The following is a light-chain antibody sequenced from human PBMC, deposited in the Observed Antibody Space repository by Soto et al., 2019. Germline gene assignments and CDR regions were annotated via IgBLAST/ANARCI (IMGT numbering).Light chain of an antibody. CDR2: AAS. J-gene: IGKJ1*01. V-gene: IGKV1-17*01. Sequence: DIQMTQFPSSLSASVGDRVTITCRASQGIRNGFGWYQQKPGKAPKRLIYAASSLHSGVPSRFSGSGSGTEFTLAISSLQPEDSATFYCQQHSPYPLTFGQGTKVEIK. CDR3: QQHSPYPLT. CDR1: QGIRNG.